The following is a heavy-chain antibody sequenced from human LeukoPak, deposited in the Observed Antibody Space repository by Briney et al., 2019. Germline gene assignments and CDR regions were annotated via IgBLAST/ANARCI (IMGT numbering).Heavy chain of an antibody. CDR2: MPYDGSNK. CDR3: ARELRGVVNDAFDI. V-gene: IGHV3-30*03. CDR1: GFNTSSFG. D-gene: IGHD3-3*01. J-gene: IGHJ3*02. Sequence: GGSLRLSCAGTGFNTSSFGMHWVRQAPGKGLEWVAVMPYDGSNKYYSDSMKGRFTISRDNSKNTLYLQMNSLRAEDTAVYYCARELRGVVNDAFDIWGQGTMVTVSS.